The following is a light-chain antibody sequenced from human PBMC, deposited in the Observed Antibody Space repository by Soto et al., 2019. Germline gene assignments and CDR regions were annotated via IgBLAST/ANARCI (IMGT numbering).Light chain of an antibody. CDR2: GAS. CDR3: QQFGSSIPHT. Sequence: EIVMTQSPATLSVSPGERATLSCRASQSVSSNLAWYQQKPGQAPRLLIYGASTRATGIPARFSGSGSGTEFTLTISRLEPEDCGVYYCQQFGSSIPHTFGQGTRLEIK. CDR1: QSVSSN. J-gene: IGKJ5*01. V-gene: IGKV3-15*01.